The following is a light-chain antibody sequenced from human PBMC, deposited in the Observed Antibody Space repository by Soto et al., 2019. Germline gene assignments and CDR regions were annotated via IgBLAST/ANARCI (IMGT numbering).Light chain of an antibody. CDR1: QSISSW. CDR2: DAS. Sequence: DIQMTQYTSTLSASVGDRVTITCRASQSISSWLAWYQQKPGKAPKLLIYDASSLESGVPSRFSGSGSGTEFTLTISSLQPDDFATYYCQQYNSYSRTFGQGTKV. CDR3: QQYNSYSRT. V-gene: IGKV1-5*01. J-gene: IGKJ1*01.